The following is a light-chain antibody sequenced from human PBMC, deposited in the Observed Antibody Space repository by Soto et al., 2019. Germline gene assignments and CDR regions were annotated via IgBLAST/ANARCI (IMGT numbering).Light chain of an antibody. J-gene: IGLJ3*02. CDR1: TGHSSYA. CDR3: QTWGSV. V-gene: IGLV4-69*01. Sequence: QLVLTQSPSASASLGASVKLTCTLSTGHSSYAIAWHQQQPEKAPRYLMKLNGDGSHSKGGLIPDSFSGSSSGAERYLTISSLPSEDGADYYCQTWGSVFGGGTKLTVL. CDR2: LNGDGSH.